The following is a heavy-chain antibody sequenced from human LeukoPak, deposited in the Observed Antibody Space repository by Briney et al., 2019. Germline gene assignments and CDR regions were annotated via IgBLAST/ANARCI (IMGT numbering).Heavy chain of an antibody. CDR1: GFTFRRYG. J-gene: IGHJ4*02. V-gene: IGHV3-23*01. CDR3: AKGSCSSTTCLKTD. D-gene: IGHD2-2*01. Sequence: GSLRLSCAASGFTFRRYGMSWVRQAPGKGLEWVSSINGRGVNTFYGDSVKGRFTIPRDNSKNTLYLQMNSLKSEDTAVYYCAKGSCSSTTCLKTDWGQGAPVTVSS. CDR2: INGRGVNT.